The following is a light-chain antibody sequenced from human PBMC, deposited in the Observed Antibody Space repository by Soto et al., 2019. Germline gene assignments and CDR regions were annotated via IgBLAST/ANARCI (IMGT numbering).Light chain of an antibody. CDR3: QQYNNWPPWT. V-gene: IGKV3-15*01. Sequence: EIVMTQSPATLSVSPEERATLSCRASQSVSSNLAWYQQKPGQAPRLLIYRASTRATGIPARFIGSGSGTEFTLTISSLQSEDFAVYYCQQYNNWPPWTFGQGTKVEIK. J-gene: IGKJ1*01. CDR1: QSVSSN. CDR2: RAS.